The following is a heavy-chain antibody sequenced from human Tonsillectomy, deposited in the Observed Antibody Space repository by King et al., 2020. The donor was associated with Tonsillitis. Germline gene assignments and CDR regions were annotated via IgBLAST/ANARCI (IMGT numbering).Heavy chain of an antibody. CDR2: IYYSGST. J-gene: IGHJ4*02. V-gene: IGHV4-31*03. CDR3: ARATDYYDSSGYLGEFDY. D-gene: IGHD3-22*01. CDR1: GGSISSGGYY. Sequence: VQLQESGPGLVKPSQTLSLTCTVSGGSISSGGYYWSWIRQHPGKGLEWIGYIYYSGSTYYNPSLKSRVTISVDTSKNQFSLKLSSVTAADTAVYYCARATDYYDSSGYLGEFDYWGQGTLVTVSS.